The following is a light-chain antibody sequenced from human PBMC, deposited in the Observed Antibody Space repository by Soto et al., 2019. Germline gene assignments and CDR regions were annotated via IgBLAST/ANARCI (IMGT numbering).Light chain of an antibody. CDR3: QQYNGYSTWT. Sequence: DIHLTQSPSTLSASVGDRVTITCRASQSVSIWLAWYRQKPGKAPEVLVWDAFSLQRGVPSRFSGSGSGTEFTLTISSLQPDDFATYYCQQYNGYSTWTFGQGTKVEIK. CDR1: QSVSIW. CDR2: DAF. J-gene: IGKJ1*01. V-gene: IGKV1-5*01.